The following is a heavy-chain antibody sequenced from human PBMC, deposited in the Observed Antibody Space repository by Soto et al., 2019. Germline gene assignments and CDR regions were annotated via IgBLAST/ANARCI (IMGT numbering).Heavy chain of an antibody. CDR3: ARDGLAYCGGDCYSAFDI. D-gene: IGHD2-21*02. V-gene: IGHV1-69*06. CDR1: GGTFSSYA. J-gene: IGHJ3*02. Sequence: QVQLVQSGAEVKKPGSSVKVSCKASGGTFSSYAISWVRQAPGHGLEWMGGIIPIFGTANYAQKFQGRVTITADKSTSTAYMELSSLRSEDTAVYYCARDGLAYCGGDCYSAFDIWGQGTMVTVSS. CDR2: IIPIFGTA.